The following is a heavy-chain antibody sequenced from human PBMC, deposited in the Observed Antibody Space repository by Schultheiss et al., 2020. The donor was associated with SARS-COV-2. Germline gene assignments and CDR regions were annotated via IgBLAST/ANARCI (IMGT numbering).Heavy chain of an antibody. CDR2: INYSGST. CDR1: GGSISSSSYY. V-gene: IGHV4-39*07. J-gene: IGHJ6*02. Sequence: SETLSLTCTVSGGSISSSSYYWSWIRQPPGKGLEWIATINYSGSTNYNPSLKSRVTISVDTSKNQFSLKLSSVTAADTAVYYCARESTGYYYGMDVWGQGTTVTVSS. CDR3: ARESTGYYYGMDV. D-gene: IGHD2-2*01.